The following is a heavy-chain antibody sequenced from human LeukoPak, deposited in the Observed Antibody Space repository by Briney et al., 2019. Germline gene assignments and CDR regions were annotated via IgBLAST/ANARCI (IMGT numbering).Heavy chain of an antibody. CDR2: ISWNSGSI. Sequence: GGSLRLSCAASGFTFDDYAMHWVRQAPGKGLEWVSGISWNSGSIGYADSVKGRFTISRDNAKNSLYLQMNSLRAEDTALYYCAKERATGSLSYYYMDVWGKRTTVTVSS. J-gene: IGHJ6*03. CDR1: GFTFDDYA. D-gene: IGHD4-11*01. V-gene: IGHV3-9*01. CDR3: AKERATGSLSYYYMDV.